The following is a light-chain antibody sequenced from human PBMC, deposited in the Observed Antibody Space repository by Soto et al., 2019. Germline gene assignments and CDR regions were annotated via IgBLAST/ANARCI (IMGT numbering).Light chain of an antibody. CDR1: QSVSSNY. CDR2: GAS. V-gene: IGKV3-20*01. CDR3: QQYGSSPYT. J-gene: IGKJ2*01. Sequence: EIVLTQSPGTLSLSPGERATLSCRASQSVSSNYLAWYQQIPGQAPRLLIYGASSRATGIPDRFSGSGSGTDFTLTISRLEPEDFAMYYCQQYGSSPYTFVQGTKLEIK.